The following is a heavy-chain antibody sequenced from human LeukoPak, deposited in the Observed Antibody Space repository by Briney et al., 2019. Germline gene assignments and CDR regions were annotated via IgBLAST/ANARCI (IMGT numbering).Heavy chain of an antibody. CDR3: AKDSGSYYGNWFDP. CDR2: ISGSGGST. D-gene: IGHD1-26*01. J-gene: IGHJ5*02. CDR1: GFTFSSYA. Sequence: GGSLRLSCAASGFTFSSYAMSWVRQAPGKGVEWVSAISGSGGSTYYADSVKGRFTISRDNSKNTLYLQMNSLRAEDTAVYYCAKDSGSYYGNWFDPWGQGTLVTVSS. V-gene: IGHV3-23*01.